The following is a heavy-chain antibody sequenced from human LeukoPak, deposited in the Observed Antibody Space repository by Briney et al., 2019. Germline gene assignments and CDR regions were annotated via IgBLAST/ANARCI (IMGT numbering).Heavy chain of an antibody. D-gene: IGHD3-3*01. J-gene: IGHJ4*02. Sequence: GASVKVSCKSSGYSFAGYHMHWVRQAPGQGLEWMGWVNPNGGDTNYAQKFQGRVTMTRDTSVSTAYMELSGLRSDDTDVYYCARGADFWSGYNDYWGQGTLVSVSS. CDR1: GYSFAGYH. CDR2: VNPNGGDT. CDR3: ARGADFWSGYNDY. V-gene: IGHV1-2*02.